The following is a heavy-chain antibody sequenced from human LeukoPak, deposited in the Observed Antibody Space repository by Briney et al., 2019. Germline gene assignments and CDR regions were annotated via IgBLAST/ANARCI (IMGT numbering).Heavy chain of an antibody. J-gene: IGHJ6*02. D-gene: IGHD3-16*01. CDR2: IHYSGRA. CDR3: ARFGVDYDMDV. V-gene: IGHV4-59*11. CDR1: GVSINGHY. Sequence: SETLSLTCTVSGVSINGHYWTWIRQPPGKGLEWIGQIHYSGRADYNPSLKRRVTISVDTSKNQISLNLNSVTAADTAVYYCARFGVDYDMDVWGQGTTVAVSS.